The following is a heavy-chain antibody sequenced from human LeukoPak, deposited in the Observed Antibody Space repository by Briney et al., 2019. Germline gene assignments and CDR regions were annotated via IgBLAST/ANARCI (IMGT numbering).Heavy chain of an antibody. CDR3: ARDNVLLWFGELSPFDY. V-gene: IGHV7-4-1*02. J-gene: IGHJ4*02. CDR2: INTNTGNP. Sequence: GASVKVSCKASGYTFTSYAMNWVRQAPGQGLERMGWINTNTGNPTYAQGFTGRFVFSLDTSVSTAYLQISSLKAEDTAVYYCARDNVLLWFGELSPFDYWGQGTLVTVSS. D-gene: IGHD3-10*01. CDR1: GYTFTSYA.